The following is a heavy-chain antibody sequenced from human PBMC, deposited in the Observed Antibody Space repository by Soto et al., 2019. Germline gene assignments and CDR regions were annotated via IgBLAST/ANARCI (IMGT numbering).Heavy chain of an antibody. Sequence: QVQLQQWGAGLLKPSETLSLTCGVYGESFTTGSFSTYFWTWIRQPPGKGLEWIGEISHSGSTNYSPSLKSRVTISIHTSQNLFSLNLTSVTAADTAVYYCAKGGGVGAMRWFDPWGQGTLVTVSS. CDR3: AKGGGVGAMRWFDP. CDR1: GESFTTGSFSTYF. V-gene: IGHV4-34*01. J-gene: IGHJ5*02. D-gene: IGHD1-26*01. CDR2: ISHSGST.